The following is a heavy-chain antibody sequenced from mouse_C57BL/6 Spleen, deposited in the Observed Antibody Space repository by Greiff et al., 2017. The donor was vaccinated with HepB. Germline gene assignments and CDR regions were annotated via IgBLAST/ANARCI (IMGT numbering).Heavy chain of an antibody. J-gene: IGHJ4*01. CDR1: GYTFTSYW. CDR3: ARGVYYYYGSSYGGYYAMDY. Sequence: VQLQQPGTELVKPGASVKLSCKASGYTFTSYWMHWVKQRPGQGLEWIGNINPSNGGTNYNEKFKSKATLTVDKSSSTAYMQLSSLTSEDSAVYYCARGVYYYYGSSYGGYYAMDYWGQGTSVTVSS. V-gene: IGHV1-53*01. CDR2: INPSNGGT. D-gene: IGHD1-1*01.